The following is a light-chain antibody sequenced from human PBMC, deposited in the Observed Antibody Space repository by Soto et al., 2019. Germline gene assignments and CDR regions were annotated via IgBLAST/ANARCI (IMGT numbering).Light chain of an antibody. CDR1: QSVSDTH. CDR3: HQYGMSPQT. V-gene: IGKV3-20*01. J-gene: IGKJ1*01. Sequence: EIVLTQSPGALSLSPGESATLSCRASQSVSDTHVAWYQQRPGQAPRLLIYDASRRDIGVPDRFSGSGSGTDFTLTISGLEPEDFAVYCCHQYGMSPQTFGQGTKVEIK. CDR2: DAS.